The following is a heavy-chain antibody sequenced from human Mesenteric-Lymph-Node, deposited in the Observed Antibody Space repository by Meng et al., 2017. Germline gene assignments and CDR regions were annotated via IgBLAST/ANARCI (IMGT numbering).Heavy chain of an antibody. V-gene: IGHV3-30*03. CDR3: ASEIRTIVANPLDY. J-gene: IGHJ4*02. CDR1: EFSFSNSV. Sequence: GESLKISCVTSEFSFSNSVMHWVRQAPGKGLEWVAVISYDGSNKYYADSVKGRFTISRDNSKNTLYLQMNSLRAEDTAVYYCASEIRTIVANPLDYWGQGTLVTVSS. CDR2: ISYDGSNK. D-gene: IGHD3-22*01.